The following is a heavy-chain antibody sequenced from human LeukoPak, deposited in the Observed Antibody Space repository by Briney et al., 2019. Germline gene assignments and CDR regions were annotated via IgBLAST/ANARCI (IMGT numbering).Heavy chain of an antibody. CDR1: GGTFSSYA. J-gene: IGHJ4*02. CDR3: AADYYDSSGYYSPHFDY. CDR2: IIPIFGTA. Sequence: GASVKVSCKASGGTFSSYAISWVRQAPGQGLEWMGGIIPIFGTANYAQKFQGRVTITADESTSTAYTELSSLRSEDTAVYYCAADYYDSSGYYSPHFDYWGQGTLVTVSS. V-gene: IGHV1-69*13. D-gene: IGHD3-22*01.